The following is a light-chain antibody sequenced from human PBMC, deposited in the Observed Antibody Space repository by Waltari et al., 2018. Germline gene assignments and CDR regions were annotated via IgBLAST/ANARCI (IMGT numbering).Light chain of an antibody. CDR2: DVF. V-gene: IGLV2-14*03. CDR3: SSYASSPPHVV. Sequence: QSALTQPASVSGSPGQSISISCTGISSDAGGYKYVSWYQHHPGKAPKLLIYDVFNRPSGVSNRFSGSKSGNAASLAISGLQAEDEGVYYCSSYASSPPHVVFGAGTKLTVL. J-gene: IGLJ2*01. CDR1: SSDAGGYKY.